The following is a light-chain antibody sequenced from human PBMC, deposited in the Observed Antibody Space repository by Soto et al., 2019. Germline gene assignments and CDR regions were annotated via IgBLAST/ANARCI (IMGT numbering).Light chain of an antibody. V-gene: IGLV2-18*02. J-gene: IGLJ3*02. CDR3: SSYTSSGTWV. Sequence: QSALTQPPSVSGSPGQSVTISCTGTSSDVGSYNRVSWYQQPPGTAPKLMICQVSNRPSGVPDRFSGSKSGNTASLTISGLQDEDEADYYCSSYTSSGTWVFGGGTKVTVL. CDR1: SSDVGSYNR. CDR2: QVS.